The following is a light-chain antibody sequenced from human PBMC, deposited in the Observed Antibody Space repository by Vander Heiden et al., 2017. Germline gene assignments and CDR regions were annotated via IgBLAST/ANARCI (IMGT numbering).Light chain of an antibody. V-gene: IGKV1-8*01. CDR2: AAS. Sequence: AIRMTHSPSSFSASTGDRVTITCRASQGISSYLAWYQQKPGKAPKLLIYAASTFQSGVPSRFSGSGSGTDFTLTISCLQSEDFATYYCQQYYSYPFTFGHGTKVDIK. CDR1: QGISSY. CDR3: QQYYSYPFT. J-gene: IGKJ3*01.